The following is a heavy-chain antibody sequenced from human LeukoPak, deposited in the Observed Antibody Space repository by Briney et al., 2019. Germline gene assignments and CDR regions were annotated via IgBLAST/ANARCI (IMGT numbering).Heavy chain of an antibody. Sequence: GGSLRLSCVASQFTFSTYWMSWVRQAPGKGLEWVANIKQDGSEKYYVDSVKGRFTISRDNDNNSMYLQINSLRAEDTAVYYCARYHGGYFAYWGQGTLVTVSS. CDR2: IKQDGSEK. J-gene: IGHJ4*02. D-gene: IGHD2-15*01. CDR3: ARYHGGYFAY. V-gene: IGHV3-7*01. CDR1: QFTFSTYW.